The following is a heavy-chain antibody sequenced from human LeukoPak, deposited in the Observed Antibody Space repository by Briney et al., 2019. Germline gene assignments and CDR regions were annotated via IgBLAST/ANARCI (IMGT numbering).Heavy chain of an antibody. V-gene: IGHV1-2*02. CDR1: GYTFSGYY. CDR2: INPNSGGT. J-gene: IGHJ4*02. Sequence: ASVKVSCKASGYTFSGYYMHWVRQAPGQGLEWVGWINPNSGGTNYAQKFQGRVTMTRDTSISTAYMELSRLRSDDTAVYYCASALWFGEYDFDYWGQGTLVTVSS. D-gene: IGHD3-10*01. CDR3: ASALWFGEYDFDY.